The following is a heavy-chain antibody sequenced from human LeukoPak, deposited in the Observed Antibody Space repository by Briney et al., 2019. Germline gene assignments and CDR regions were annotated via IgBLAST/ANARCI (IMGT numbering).Heavy chain of an antibody. CDR3: ARRPRDSSGYYLGAFHA. CDR1: GFTFGSYA. D-gene: IGHD3-22*01. CDR2: IGASGADT. J-gene: IGHJ3*01. Sequence: PGGPLRLSCEASGFTFGSYAMTWVRQAPGKGLDWVSVIGASGADTYYADSVKGRFTISRDNAKNTLYLHMSSLRAEDTAVYFCARRPRDSSGYYLGAFHAWGQGTTVTVSS. V-gene: IGHV3-23*01.